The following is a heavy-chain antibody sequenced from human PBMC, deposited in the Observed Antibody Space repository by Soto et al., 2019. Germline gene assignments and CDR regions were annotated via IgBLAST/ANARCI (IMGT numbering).Heavy chain of an antibody. CDR2: IDHDGPT. CDR3: VRDSHGDY. V-gene: IGHV3-74*01. CDR1: GFIFSNYW. Sequence: EVQLVESGGGLVQPGGSLRLSCAGSGFIFSNYWMHWVRQAPGKGLEWVSRIDHDGPTDYADSVRGRITISRDNAESTLYLQMNSLRPEDTAVYYCVRDSHGDYWGQGTLVTVSS. J-gene: IGHJ4*02.